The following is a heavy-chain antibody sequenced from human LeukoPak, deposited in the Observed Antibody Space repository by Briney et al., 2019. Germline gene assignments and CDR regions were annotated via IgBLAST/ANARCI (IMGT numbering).Heavy chain of an antibody. CDR1: GFTFSTYW. CDR3: ARASTTVPNLLDY. V-gene: IGHV3-74*01. CDR2: IKGDGSST. D-gene: IGHD4-17*01. J-gene: IGHJ4*02. Sequence: SGSLRLSCAASGFTFSTYWMHWVRQAPGKGLVWVSRIKGDGSSTICADSVKGRFTISRDNSKNTLYLQTSSLRAEDTAVYYCARASTTVPNLLDYWGQGTLVTVS.